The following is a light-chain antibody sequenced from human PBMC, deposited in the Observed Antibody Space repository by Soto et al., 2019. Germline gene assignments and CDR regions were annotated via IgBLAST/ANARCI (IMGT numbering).Light chain of an antibody. V-gene: IGLV2-8*01. CDR2: EVS. Sequence: QSALTQPPSASGSPGQSVTISCTGTSSDVGGYNYVSWYQQHPGKAPKLMIYEVSKRPSGVPDRFSGSKSGNTASLTVSGLQAEDEADYYCSSYAGSNTWGVFGTGTKVTV. CDR1: SSDVGGYNY. J-gene: IGLJ1*01. CDR3: SSYAGSNTWGV.